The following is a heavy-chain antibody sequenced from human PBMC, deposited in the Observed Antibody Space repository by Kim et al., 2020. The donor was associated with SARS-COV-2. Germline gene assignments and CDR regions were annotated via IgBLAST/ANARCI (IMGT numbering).Heavy chain of an antibody. V-gene: IGHV3-30*04. D-gene: IGHD1-26*01. Sequence: GGSLRLSCAASGFTFSSYAMHWVRQAPGKGLEWVAVISYDGSNKYYADSVKGRFTISRDNSKNTLYLQMNSLRAEDTAVYYCVRDVGKRELFFDYWGQG. CDR1: GFTFSSYA. CDR2: ISYDGSNK. CDR3: VRDVGKRELFFDY. J-gene: IGHJ4*02.